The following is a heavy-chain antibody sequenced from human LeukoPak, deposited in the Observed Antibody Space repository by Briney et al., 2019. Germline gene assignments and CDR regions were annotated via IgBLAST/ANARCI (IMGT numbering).Heavy chain of an antibody. CDR1: GGSISSYY. J-gene: IGHJ3*02. CDR3: AREQRYNWNYRAFDI. V-gene: IGHV4-59*01. Sequence: SETLSLTCTVSGGSISSYYWSWIRQPPGKGLEWIGYTYYSGSTNYNPSLKSRVTISVDTSKNQFSLKLSSVTAADTALYYCAREQRYNWNYRAFDIWGQGTMVTVSS. D-gene: IGHD1-7*01. CDR2: TYYSGST.